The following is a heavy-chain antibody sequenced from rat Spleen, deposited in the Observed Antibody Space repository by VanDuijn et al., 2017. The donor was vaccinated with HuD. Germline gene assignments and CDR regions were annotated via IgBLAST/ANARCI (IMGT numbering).Heavy chain of an antibody. V-gene: IGHV5-29*01. CDR3: TRTTSRVPFDY. D-gene: IGHD1-4*01. Sequence: EVQLVESDGGLVQPGRSLKLSCAASGFTFSDYYMAWVRQAPTKGLEWVATINYDGSRTDYRDSVKGRFTISRDNAKSTLYLQMNNLRSEDTAMDYCTRTTSRVPFDYWGQGVMVTVSS. J-gene: IGHJ2*01. CDR1: GFTFSDYY. CDR2: INYDGSRT.